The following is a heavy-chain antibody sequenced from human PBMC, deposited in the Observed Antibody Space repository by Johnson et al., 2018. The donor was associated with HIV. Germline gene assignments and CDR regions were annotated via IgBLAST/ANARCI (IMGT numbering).Heavy chain of an antibody. CDR1: EFILSDYY. CDR2: ISSSGGTI. V-gene: IGHV3-11*04. CDR3: ARDGRGLDAFDI. Sequence: QVQLVESGGDLVKPGGSLRLSCGASEFILSDYYISWVRQAPEKGLAWISSISSSGGTIFYADSVKGRFTTSRDIAKNTIYLQMNSLRAEDTAVYYCARDGRGLDAFDIWGQGTVVTVSS. J-gene: IGHJ3*02. D-gene: IGHD3/OR15-3a*01.